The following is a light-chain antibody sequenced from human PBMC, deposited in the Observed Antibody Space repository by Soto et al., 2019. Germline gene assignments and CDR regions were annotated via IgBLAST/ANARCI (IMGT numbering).Light chain of an antibody. CDR1: NIESKN. CDR2: RNY. J-gene: IGLJ2*01. Sequence: SYELSQPLSVSVALGQTARITCGGNNIESKNVHWYQQKPGQAPTQVIYRNYNRPSGIPERFSGSTTGNTATITISRAQAEDEADYYCQVWDNTFVGFGGGTKLTVL. V-gene: IGLV3-9*01. CDR3: QVWDNTFVG.